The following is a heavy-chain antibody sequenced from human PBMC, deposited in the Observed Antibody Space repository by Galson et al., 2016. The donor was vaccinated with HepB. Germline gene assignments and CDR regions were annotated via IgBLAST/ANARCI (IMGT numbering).Heavy chain of an antibody. CDR3: AKDSGAYYYDSSGYRRNAFDI. Sequence: SLRLSCAASGFTLDHYAMHWVRQAPGKGLEWVSGISWNSGSIGSADSVKGRFTISRDNAKNSLYLQMNSLRAGDTALYYCAKDSGAYYYDSSGYRRNAFDIWGQGTMVTVSS. V-gene: IGHV3-9*01. J-gene: IGHJ3*02. CDR2: ISWNSGSI. D-gene: IGHD3-22*01. CDR1: GFTLDHYA.